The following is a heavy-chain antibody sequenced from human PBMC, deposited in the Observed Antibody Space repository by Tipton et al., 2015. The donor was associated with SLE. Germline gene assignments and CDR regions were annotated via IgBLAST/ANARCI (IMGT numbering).Heavy chain of an antibody. CDR1: GESSSPYY. D-gene: IGHD6-19*01. Sequence: TLSLTCVVYGESSSPYYWNWIRQPPGKGLEWIGEIKHSGRTNYNPSLKSRVTLSVDKSKNQFSLNLRSVTVADTAVYYCASELLRDYFSAWGPDYWGQGTLVTVSA. CDR3: ASELLRDYFSAWGPDY. V-gene: IGHV4-34*01. CDR2: IKHSGRT. J-gene: IGHJ4*02.